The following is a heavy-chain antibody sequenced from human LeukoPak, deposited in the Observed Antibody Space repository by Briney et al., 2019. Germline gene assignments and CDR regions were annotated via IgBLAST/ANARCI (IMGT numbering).Heavy chain of an antibody. CDR3: ARDLILADSSGSSAHDY. V-gene: IGHV3-21*01. CDR2: ISSSSSYI. CDR1: GFTFSSYS. Sequence: GGSLRLSCAASGFTFSSYSMNWVRQAPGKGLEWVSFISSSSSYIYSADSVKGRFTISRDNAKNSLYLQMNSLRDEDTAVYYCARDLILADSSGSSAHDYWGQGTLVTVSS. D-gene: IGHD2-15*01. J-gene: IGHJ4*02.